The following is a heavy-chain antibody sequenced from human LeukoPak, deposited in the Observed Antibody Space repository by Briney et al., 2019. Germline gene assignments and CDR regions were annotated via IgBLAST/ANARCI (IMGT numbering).Heavy chain of an antibody. D-gene: IGHD6-13*01. CDR3: ARDEDGGAAAPAYYFDY. CDR2: IYHSGST. V-gene: IGHV4-30-2*01. Sequence: PSETLSLTCTVSGGSISSGGYYWSWIRQPPGKGLEWIGYIYHSGSTYYNPSLKSRVTISVDRSKNQFSLKLSSVTAADTAVYYCARDEDGGAAAPAYYFDYWGQGTLVTVSS. CDR1: GGSISSGGYY. J-gene: IGHJ4*02.